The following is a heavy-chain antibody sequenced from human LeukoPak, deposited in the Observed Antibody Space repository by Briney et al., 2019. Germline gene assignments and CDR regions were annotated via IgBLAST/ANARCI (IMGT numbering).Heavy chain of an antibody. D-gene: IGHD1-14*01. V-gene: IGHV3-74*01. J-gene: IGHJ3*02. CDR1: GFTFSSYW. CDR3: STGLDHAFDI. Sequence: GGSLRLSCAASGFTFSSYWMHWVRQVPGKGLVWVSRINSDGSSTSYADSVKGRFTISRDNAKNTLYVQMNSLRAEDTAVYYCSTGLDHAFDIWGRGTMVTVSS. CDR2: INSDGSST.